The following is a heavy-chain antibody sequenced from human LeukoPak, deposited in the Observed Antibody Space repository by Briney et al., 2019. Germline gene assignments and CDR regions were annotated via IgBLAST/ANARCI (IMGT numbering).Heavy chain of an antibody. CDR2: ISSSSSYI. CDR3: ARDSSYCSGGSCYSVWYFDL. J-gene: IGHJ2*01. CDR1: GFTFGSYS. D-gene: IGHD2-15*01. Sequence: PGGSLRLSCAASGFTFGSYSMNWVRQAPGKGLEWVSSISSSSSYIYYADSVKGRFTISRDNAKNSLCLQMNSLRAEDTAVYYCARDSSYCSGGSCYSVWYFDLWGRGTLVTVSS. V-gene: IGHV3-21*01.